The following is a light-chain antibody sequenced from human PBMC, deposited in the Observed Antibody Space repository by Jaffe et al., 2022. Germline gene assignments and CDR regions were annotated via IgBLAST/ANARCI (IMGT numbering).Light chain of an antibody. CDR2: GAS. V-gene: IGKV3-15*01. J-gene: IGKJ4*01. Sequence: EIVLTQSPATLSVSPGERVTLSCRASQSVSSNLAWYQQIPGQAPRLLIYGASTRATGIPARFSGSGSGTEFTLTISSLQSEDSAIYYCQQYDEWPPELTFGGGARVEIK. CDR1: QSVSSN. CDR3: QQYDEWPPELT.